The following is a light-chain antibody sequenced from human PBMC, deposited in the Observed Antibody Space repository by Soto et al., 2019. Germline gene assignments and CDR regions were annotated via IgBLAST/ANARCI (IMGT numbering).Light chain of an antibody. V-gene: IGLV7-46*01. J-gene: IGLJ3*02. CDR1: TGTVTSGHY. CDR2: DTS. CDR3: LLPYSDAWV. Sequence: QAVVTQGTSMSVSPGGTVTLTCGSSTGTVTSGHYPYWFQQKPGQAPRTLIYDTSNKQSWTPARFSGSLLGGKAALTLSGAQHEDEADYYCLLPYSDAWVFGGGTKVTVL.